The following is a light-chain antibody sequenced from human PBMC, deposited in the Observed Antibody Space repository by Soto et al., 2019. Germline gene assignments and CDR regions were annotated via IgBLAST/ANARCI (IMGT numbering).Light chain of an antibody. V-gene: IGKV1-5*03. CDR3: QQYKSYSPA. Sequence: DLPMPQSPSSVYASAWYRVTISCPASQGLSSYLAWCQQKPGKAPKLRIEKASSLESGVPSRVSGSGSGTEFTLTISSLQPDDFATYYCQQYKSYSPAVGQGTKVDIK. CDR1: QGLSSY. J-gene: IGKJ1*01. CDR2: KAS.